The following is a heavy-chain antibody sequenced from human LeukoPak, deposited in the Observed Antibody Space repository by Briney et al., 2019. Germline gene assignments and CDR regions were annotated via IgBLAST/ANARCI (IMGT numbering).Heavy chain of an antibody. J-gene: IGHJ4*02. D-gene: IGHD5-18*01. CDR2: ISGSGGST. V-gene: IGHV3-23*01. CDR3: ASLDTAMVRDSEY. CDR1: GFTFSSYA. Sequence: GGSLRLSCAASGFTFSSYAMSWVRQAPGKGLEWVSAISGSGGSTYYADSVKGRFTISRDNSKNTLYLQMNSLRAEDTAVYYYASLDTAMVRDSEYWGQGTLVTVSS.